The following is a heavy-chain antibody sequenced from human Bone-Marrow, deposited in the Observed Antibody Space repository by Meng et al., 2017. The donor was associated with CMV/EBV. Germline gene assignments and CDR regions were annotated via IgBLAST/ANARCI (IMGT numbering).Heavy chain of an antibody. Sequence: GGSLRLSCTASGFTFSSYSMNWVRQAPGKGLEWVSSISSSSSYIYYADSVKGRFTISRDNAKNSLYLQMNSLRAEDTAVYYCARDLTIFGGGYWGQGTLVTVSS. D-gene: IGHD3-3*01. CDR3: ARDLTIFGGGY. CDR1: GFTFSSYS. CDR2: ISSSSSYI. J-gene: IGHJ4*02. V-gene: IGHV3-21*01.